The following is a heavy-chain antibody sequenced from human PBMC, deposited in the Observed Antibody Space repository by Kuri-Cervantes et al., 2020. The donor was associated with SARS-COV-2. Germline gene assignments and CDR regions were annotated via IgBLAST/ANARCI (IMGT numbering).Heavy chain of an antibody. CDR1: GFTFSNSD. D-gene: IGHD6-13*01. V-gene: IGHV3-35*01. Sequence: GGSLRLSCAASGFTFSNSDMNWVHQAPGKGLEWVSGVSWNGSRTHYADSVKGRFIISRDNSRNTLYLQTNSLRAEDTAVYYCAREARAEQQLVPTKDYYGMDVWAQGTTVTVSS. CDR3: AREARAEQQLVPTKDYYGMDV. J-gene: IGHJ6*02. CDR2: VSWNGSRT.